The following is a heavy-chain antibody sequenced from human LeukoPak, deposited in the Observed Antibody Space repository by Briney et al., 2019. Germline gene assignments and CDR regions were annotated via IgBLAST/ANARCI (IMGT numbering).Heavy chain of an antibody. CDR3: AAAYCGGDCYSDNHYYFMDL. CDR2: MYITGSA. Sequence: QSGGSLRLSCAASGFSVSNNYMSWVRLSPGKGLEWVSAMYITGSAHYVDSVKGRFTISRDNSKNALNLQMDSLRVEDTAVYYCAAAYCGGDCYSDNHYYFMDLWGKGTTVTVSS. V-gene: IGHV3-53*01. CDR1: GFSVSNNY. D-gene: IGHD2-21*02. J-gene: IGHJ6*03.